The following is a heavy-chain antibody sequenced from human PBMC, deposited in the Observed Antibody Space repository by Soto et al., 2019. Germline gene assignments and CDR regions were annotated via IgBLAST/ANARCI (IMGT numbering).Heavy chain of an antibody. V-gene: IGHV1-24*01. J-gene: IGHJ4*02. CDR2: FDPEDGET. Sequence: QVPLVQSGAEVKKPGASVKVSCKVSGYTLTELSMHWVRQAPGKGLEWMGGFDPEDGETIYAQKFQGRVTMTEDTSTDTAYMELSSLRSEDTAVYYCATAAVSDYDFWSGYYRFNFDYWGQGTLVTVSS. CDR1: GYTLTELS. D-gene: IGHD3-3*01. CDR3: ATAAVSDYDFWSGYYRFNFDY.